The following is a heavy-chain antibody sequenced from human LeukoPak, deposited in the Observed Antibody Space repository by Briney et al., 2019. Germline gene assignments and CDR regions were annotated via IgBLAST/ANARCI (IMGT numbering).Heavy chain of an antibody. D-gene: IGHD2-15*01. V-gene: IGHV4-30-4*08. Sequence: SETLSLTCAVSGGSISSGDYYWSWIRQPPGKGLEWIGYIYYSGSTYYNPSLKIRVTISVDTSKNQFSLKLSSVTAADTAVYYCARGGRYDAFDIWGQGTMVTVSS. CDR3: ARGGRYDAFDI. CDR1: GGSISSGDYY. CDR2: IYYSGST. J-gene: IGHJ3*02.